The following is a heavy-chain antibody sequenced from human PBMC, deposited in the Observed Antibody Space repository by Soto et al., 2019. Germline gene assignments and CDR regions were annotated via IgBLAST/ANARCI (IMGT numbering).Heavy chain of an antibody. CDR3: AAMFWFGALLFDY. D-gene: IGHD3-10*01. CDR1: DDSITSGAYY. Sequence: HLQLQESGPRLIKPSETLSLTCTVSDDSITSGAYYWGLIRQPPGKGLEWMGTIQYRGSTSYNPSLKSRVSMSLAPSKNQYSLTLTSVPAADTAVYFSAAMFWFGALLFDYWGQGTLVTVSS. J-gene: IGHJ4*02. V-gene: IGHV4-39*01. CDR2: IQYRGST.